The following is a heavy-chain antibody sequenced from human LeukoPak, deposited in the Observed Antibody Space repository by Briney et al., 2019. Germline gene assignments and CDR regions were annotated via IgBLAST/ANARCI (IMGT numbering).Heavy chain of an antibody. D-gene: IGHD2-2*02. V-gene: IGHV1-8*01. CDR2: MNPNSGNT. Sequence: GSVKVSCMASGCTFTSYDFNWVRQAAGQGLEWMGWMNPNSGNTGHAQKFQGRVTMTRNTSISTAYIKLSSLRSEDTAVYYCARGRYCSSTSCYNDDYWGEGTLVTVSS. CDR3: ARGRYCSSTSCYNDDY. CDR1: GCTFTSYD. J-gene: IGHJ4*02.